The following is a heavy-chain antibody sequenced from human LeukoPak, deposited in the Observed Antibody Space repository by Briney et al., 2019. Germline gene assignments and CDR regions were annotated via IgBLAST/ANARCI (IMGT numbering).Heavy chain of an antibody. D-gene: IGHD6-19*01. V-gene: IGHV3-48*02. J-gene: IGHJ4*02. Sequence: GSLRLSCAASGFTFSNYNMNWVRQALGKGLEWVSYISSRSSAIYYADSVKGRFTISRDNAKNSLSLQMNSLRDEDTAVYFCASNHGSGWYVGEFWGQGILVTVSS. CDR1: GFTFSNYN. CDR2: ISSRSSAI. CDR3: ASNHGSGWYVGEF.